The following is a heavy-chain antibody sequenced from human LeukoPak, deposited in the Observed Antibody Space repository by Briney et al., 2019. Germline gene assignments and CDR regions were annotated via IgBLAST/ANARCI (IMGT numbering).Heavy chain of an antibody. CDR1: GGSFSGYY. Sequence: PSETLSLTCAVYGGSFSGYYWSWIRQPPGKGLEWIGEINHSGSTNYNPSLKSRVTISVDTSKNQLSLKLSSVTAADTAVYYCARKGYSSPNWFDPWGQGTLVTVSS. D-gene: IGHD6-13*01. J-gene: IGHJ5*02. CDR3: ARKGYSSPNWFDP. V-gene: IGHV4-34*01. CDR2: INHSGST.